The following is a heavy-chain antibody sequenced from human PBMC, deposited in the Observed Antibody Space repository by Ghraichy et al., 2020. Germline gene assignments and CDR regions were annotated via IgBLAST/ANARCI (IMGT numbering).Heavy chain of an antibody. Sequence: GGSLRLSCAASGFTFSTYSMNWVRQAPGKGLEWVSYISSSSRIIYYAGSVKGRFIISRDNAKNSLYLHMNSLRAEDTAVYYCASAYYDFWNGHTKDMDVWGKGTTVTVSS. CDR3: ASAYYDFWNGHTKDMDV. D-gene: IGHD3-3*01. CDR2: ISSSSRII. V-gene: IGHV3-48*01. J-gene: IGHJ6*03. CDR1: GFTFSTYS.